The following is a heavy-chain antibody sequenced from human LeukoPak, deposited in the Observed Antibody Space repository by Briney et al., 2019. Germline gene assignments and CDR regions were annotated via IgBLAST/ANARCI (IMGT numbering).Heavy chain of an antibody. D-gene: IGHD6-13*01. J-gene: IGHJ6*03. CDR3: AREAAAGFPPFSYYYYYYMDV. CDR1: GGSISSSSYY. V-gene: IGHV4-39*07. CDR2: IYYSGST. Sequence: PSETLSLTCTVSGGSISSSSYYWGWIRQPPGKGLEWIGSIYYSGSTYYNPSLKSRVTISVDTSKNQFSLKLSSVTAADTAVYYCAREAAAGFPPFSYYYYYYMDVWGKGTTVTVSS.